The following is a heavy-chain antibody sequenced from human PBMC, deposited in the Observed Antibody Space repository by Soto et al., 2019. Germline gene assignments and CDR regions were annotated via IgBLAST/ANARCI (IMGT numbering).Heavy chain of an antibody. V-gene: IGHV3-33*01. J-gene: IGHJ4*02. Sequence: GESLSLSCAASGFPFSNYGMHWVRQAPGKGLEWVAVTWHDGSKKYYVDSVKGRFTISRDNSKNTLYLQMDSLRAEDTAVYYCGRHDGSGDLNDWGQGTLGTGS. CDR1: GFPFSNYG. CDR2: TWHDGSKK. CDR3: GRHDGSGDLND. D-gene: IGHD3-22*01.